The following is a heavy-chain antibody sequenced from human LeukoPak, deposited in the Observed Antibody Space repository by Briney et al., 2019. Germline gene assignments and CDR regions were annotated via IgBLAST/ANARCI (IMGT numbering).Heavy chain of an antibody. Sequence: SETLSLTCTVSDDSINTFYWSWIRQPPGKGLEWIGYIYYNGNTKYNPSLKSRVTISIDTSKNQFSPKLNSVTAADTAVYYRARSRGYSGQLTFDPWGQGTLFIVSS. V-gene: IGHV4-59*08. CDR2: IYYNGNT. D-gene: IGHD5-12*01. CDR3: ARSRGYSGQLTFDP. CDR1: DDSINTFY. J-gene: IGHJ5*02.